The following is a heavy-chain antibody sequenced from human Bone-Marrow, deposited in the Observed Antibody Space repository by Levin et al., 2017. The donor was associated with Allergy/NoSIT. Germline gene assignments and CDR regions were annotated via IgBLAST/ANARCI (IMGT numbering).Heavy chain of an antibody. J-gene: IGHJ3*01. D-gene: IGHD6-6*01. CDR2: IYNSGTT. Sequence: PSETLSLTCSVSGASISSSPYCWGWVRQPPGKGLEWIGTIYNSGTTYSNPSLKSRVTISVDTSKNQFSLKLSSVTAADTAVYYCARGKGYSGSRVAFDVWGQGTMVTVSS. CDR1: GASISSSPYC. V-gene: IGHV4-39*07. CDR3: ARGKGYSGSRVAFDV.